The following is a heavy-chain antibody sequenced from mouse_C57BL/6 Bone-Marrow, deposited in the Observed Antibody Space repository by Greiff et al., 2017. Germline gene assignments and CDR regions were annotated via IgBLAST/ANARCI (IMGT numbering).Heavy chain of an antibody. D-gene: IGHD1-1*01. CDR2: IHPNSGST. V-gene: IGHV1-64*01. J-gene: IGHJ3*01. CDR3: ARRHGSSCFAY. Sequence: VQLQQPGAELVKPGASVKLSCKASGYTFTSYWMHWVKQRPGQGLEWIGMIHPNSGSTNYNEKFKSKATLTVDKSSSTAYMQLSSLTSEYSAVYYCARRHGSSCFAYWGQGTLVTVSA. CDR1: GYTFTSYW.